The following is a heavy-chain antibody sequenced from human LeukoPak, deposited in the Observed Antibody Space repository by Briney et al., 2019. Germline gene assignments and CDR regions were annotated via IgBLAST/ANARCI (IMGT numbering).Heavy chain of an antibody. CDR2: IYYSGST. Sequence: PSETLSLTCAVSGGSISSGGYYWSWIRQHPGKGLEWIGYIYYSGSTYYNPSLKSRVTMSVDTSKNQFSLKLSSVTAADTAVYYCARDYYDSSGYPYSDYWGQGTLVTVSS. CDR1: GGSISSGGYY. V-gene: IGHV4-31*11. J-gene: IGHJ4*02. CDR3: ARDYYDSSGYPYSDY. D-gene: IGHD3-22*01.